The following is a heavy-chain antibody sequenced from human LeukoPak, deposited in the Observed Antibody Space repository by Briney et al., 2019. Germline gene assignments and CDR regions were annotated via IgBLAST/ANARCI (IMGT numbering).Heavy chain of an antibody. V-gene: IGHV4-31*03. CDR2: IYYSGST. CDR1: GGSISSGGYY. Sequence: SETLSLTCTVSGGSISSGGYYWSWIRQHPGKGLEWIGYIYYSGSTYYNPSLKSRVAISVDTSKNQFSLKLSSVTAADTAVYYCASFPNLIYTAMDHFDYWGQGTLVTVSS. D-gene: IGHD5-18*01. J-gene: IGHJ4*02. CDR3: ASFPNLIYTAMDHFDY.